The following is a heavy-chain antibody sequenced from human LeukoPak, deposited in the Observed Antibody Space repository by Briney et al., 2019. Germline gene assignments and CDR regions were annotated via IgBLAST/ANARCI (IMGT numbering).Heavy chain of an antibody. D-gene: IGHD1-7*01. V-gene: IGHV1-69*05. J-gene: IGHJ4*02. CDR1: GGTFSNYA. CDR2: IIPIFGTA. CDR3: ARDPELRGYFDY. Sequence: SVKVSCKASGGTFSNYAISWVRQAPGQGLEWMGGIIPIFGTANYAQKFQGRVTITTDESTSTAYMELSSLRSEDTAVYYCARDPELRGYFDYWGQGTLVTVSS.